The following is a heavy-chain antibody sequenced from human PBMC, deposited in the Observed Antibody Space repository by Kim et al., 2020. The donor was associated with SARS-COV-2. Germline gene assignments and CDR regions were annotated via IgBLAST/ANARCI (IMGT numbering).Heavy chain of an antibody. J-gene: IGHJ6*02. CDR2: IIPIFGTA. CDR3: ARPALSGWYSGPYYGMDV. V-gene: IGHV1-69*13. Sequence: SVKVSCKASGGTFSSYAISWVRQAPGQGLEWMGGIIPIFGTANYAQKFQGRVTITADESTSTAYMELSSLRSEDTAVYYCARPALSGWYSGPYYGMDVWGQGTPGTVSS. D-gene: IGHD6-19*01. CDR1: GGTFSSYA.